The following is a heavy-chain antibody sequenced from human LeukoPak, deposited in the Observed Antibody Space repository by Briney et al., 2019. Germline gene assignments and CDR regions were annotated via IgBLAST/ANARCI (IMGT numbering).Heavy chain of an antibody. CDR3: ARLSADSSAYFFDY. CDR2: IYRGGSK. J-gene: IGHJ4*02. V-gene: IGHV3-66*04. CDR1: GFTDGSNY. Sequence: GGSLRLSCAASGFTDGSNYMSWVRQAPGKGLEWVSIIYRGGSKNYADSVKGRFTIYRDTSKNTLYLQMNSLRAEDTAVYYCARLSADSSAYFFDYWGQGTLVTVSS. D-gene: IGHD3-22*01.